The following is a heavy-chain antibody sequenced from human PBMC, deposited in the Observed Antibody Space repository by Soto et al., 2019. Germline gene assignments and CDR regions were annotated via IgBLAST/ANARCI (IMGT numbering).Heavy chain of an antibody. Sequence: SVKVSCKASGGTFSSYAISWVRQAPGQGLEWTGGIIPIFGTANYAQKFQGRVTITADESTSTAYMELSSLRSEDTAVYYCAIFSELASTNYYYYGTDVRGKGTTVTVSS. CDR3: AIFSELASTNYYYYGTDV. J-gene: IGHJ6*04. D-gene: IGHD6-13*01. V-gene: IGHV1-69*13. CDR1: GGTFSSYA. CDR2: IIPIFGTA.